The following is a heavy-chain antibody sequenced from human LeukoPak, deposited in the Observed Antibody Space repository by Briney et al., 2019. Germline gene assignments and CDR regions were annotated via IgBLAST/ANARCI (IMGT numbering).Heavy chain of an antibody. V-gene: IGHV4-59*01. CDR3: ARSDYYGSAPGAFDI. D-gene: IGHD3-10*01. Sequence: SETLSLTCTVSGGSIRSYYWSWIRQPPGKGLEGIGYIYNSGSTNYNPSLKSRVTISVDTSKNQFSLKLSSVTAADTAVYYCARSDYYGSAPGAFDIWGQGTMVTVSS. CDR1: GGSIRSYY. J-gene: IGHJ3*02. CDR2: IYNSGST.